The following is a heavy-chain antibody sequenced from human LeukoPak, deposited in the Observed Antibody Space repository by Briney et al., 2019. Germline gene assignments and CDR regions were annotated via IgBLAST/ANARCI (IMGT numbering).Heavy chain of an antibody. D-gene: IGHD3-10*02. V-gene: IGHV3-23*01. J-gene: IGHJ4*02. CDR2: ISDSGDTT. CDR1: GFTFSSHA. Sequence: GGSLRLSCAASGFTFSSHAMSWVRQAPGKGLEWVSAISDSGDTTYYADFVKGRFTISRDDSKNTLYLQMNSLRAEDTAVYYCAKDSPVCSFWGQGTLVTVSS. CDR3: AKDSPVCSF.